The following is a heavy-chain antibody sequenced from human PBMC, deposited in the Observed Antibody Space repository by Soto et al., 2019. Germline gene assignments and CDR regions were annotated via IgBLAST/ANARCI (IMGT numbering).Heavy chain of an antibody. D-gene: IGHD6-19*01. Sequence: SETLSLTCFVSGGPISSSRYYWGWIRQPPGKGLEWIGSIYYSGSTYYNPSLKSRVSISVDTPNNQFSLRLSSVTAADTALYYCARDMIAVAGLYHFDYWGQGILVTVSS. CDR2: IYYSGST. J-gene: IGHJ4*02. V-gene: IGHV4-39*02. CDR1: GGPISSSRYY. CDR3: ARDMIAVAGLYHFDY.